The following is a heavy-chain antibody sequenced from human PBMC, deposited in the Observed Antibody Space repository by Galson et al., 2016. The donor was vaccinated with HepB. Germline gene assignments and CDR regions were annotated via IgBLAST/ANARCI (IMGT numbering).Heavy chain of an antibody. V-gene: IGHV4-34*01. CDR3: ATGQQLVQDY. Sequence: ETLSLTCAVYGGSFSGYYWSWIRQPPGKGLEWIGEINHSGSTNYNPSLKSRVTISVDTSKNQFSLKLSSVTAADTAVYYCATGQQLVQDYWGQGTLVTVSS. D-gene: IGHD6-13*01. J-gene: IGHJ4*02. CDR2: INHSGST. CDR1: GGSFSGYY.